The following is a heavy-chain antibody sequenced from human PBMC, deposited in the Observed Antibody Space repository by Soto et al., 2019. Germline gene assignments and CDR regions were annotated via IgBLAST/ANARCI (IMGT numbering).Heavy chain of an antibody. CDR2: LIPIFGTA. CDR1: GGTFSSYA. D-gene: IGHD3-10*01. CDR3: ARDQVTMVRGVITGWFDP. J-gene: IGHJ5*02. Sequence: QVQLVQSGAEVKKPGSSVKVSCKASGGTFSSYAISWVRQAPGQGLEWMGGLIPIFGTANYAQKFQGRVTITADKSTSTAYMELSSLRSEDTAVYYCARDQVTMVRGVITGWFDPWGQGTLVTVSS. V-gene: IGHV1-69*06.